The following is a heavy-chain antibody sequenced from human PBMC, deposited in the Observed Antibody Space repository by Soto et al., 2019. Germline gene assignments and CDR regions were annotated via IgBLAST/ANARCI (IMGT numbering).Heavy chain of an antibody. J-gene: IGHJ4*02. Sequence: QLQLQESGPGLVKPSETLSLTCSVSGDSISSDNYYWGWIRQPPGKGLDWVGSIYYSGNTYYNPSLETRDTMSFDKSKSQSSLDPTAVSAANSAVYFCASLEGPATTSYYCDYWGKGTLVTVSS. V-gene: IGHV4-39*01. CDR1: GDSISSDNYY. CDR3: ASLEGPATTSYYCDY. CDR2: IYYSGNT. D-gene: IGHD1-1*01.